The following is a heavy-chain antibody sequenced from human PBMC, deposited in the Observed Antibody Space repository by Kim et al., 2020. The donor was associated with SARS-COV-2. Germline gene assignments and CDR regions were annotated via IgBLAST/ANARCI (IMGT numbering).Heavy chain of an antibody. J-gene: IGHJ4*02. CDR1: GGTFSSYA. CDR2: ITPMFATA. CDR3: ARSHSEYDSGWLGY. D-gene: IGHD6-19*01. Sequence: SVKVSCKASGGTFSSYAISWVRQAPGQGLEWMGGITPMFATANYAQKFQGRITITADESTTTGYMELSSLRSDDTAVYYCARSHSEYDSGWLGYWGQGTLVTVSS. V-gene: IGHV1-69*13.